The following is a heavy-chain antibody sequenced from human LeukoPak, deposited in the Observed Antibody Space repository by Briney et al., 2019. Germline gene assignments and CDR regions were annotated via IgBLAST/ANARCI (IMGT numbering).Heavy chain of an antibody. CDR2: IWYDGGNK. V-gene: IGHV3-30*02. Sequence: GGSLRLSCAASGFTFSSYGMHWVRQAPGKGLEWVAVIWYDGGNKYYADSVKGRFTISRDNSKNTLYLQMNSLRAEDTAVYYCAKGVTAMNYYFDYWGQGTLVTVSS. CDR3: AKGVTAMNYYFDY. J-gene: IGHJ4*02. CDR1: GFTFSSYG. D-gene: IGHD5-18*01.